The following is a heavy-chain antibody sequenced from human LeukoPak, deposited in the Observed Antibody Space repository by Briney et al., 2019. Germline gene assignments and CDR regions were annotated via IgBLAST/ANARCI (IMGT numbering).Heavy chain of an antibody. Sequence: SETLSLTCTVSGSSISSYYWSWIRQPPGKGLEWIGYIYYSGSTNYNPSLKSRVTISVDTSKNQFSLKLSSVTAADTAVYYCARVRGYCSGGSCINNWFDPWGQGTLVTVSS. V-gene: IGHV4-59*01. CDR1: GSSISSYY. D-gene: IGHD2-15*01. CDR3: ARVRGYCSGGSCINNWFDP. J-gene: IGHJ5*02. CDR2: IYYSGST.